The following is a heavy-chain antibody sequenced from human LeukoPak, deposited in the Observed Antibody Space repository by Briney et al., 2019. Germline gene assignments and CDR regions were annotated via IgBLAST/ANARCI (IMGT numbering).Heavy chain of an antibody. Sequence: GGSLILSCEDSGFTFADYGLSWVRQAPGKGLEWVAGINWSGDNTFYADSVKGRFTISRDNTKKTLYLQMNNLRGEDTATYYCVRDLSSNWNNLAYWGQGTLVTVSS. J-gene: IGHJ4*02. CDR2: INWSGDNT. CDR1: GFTFADYG. D-gene: IGHD1/OR15-1a*01. V-gene: IGHV3-20*04. CDR3: VRDLSSNWNNLAY.